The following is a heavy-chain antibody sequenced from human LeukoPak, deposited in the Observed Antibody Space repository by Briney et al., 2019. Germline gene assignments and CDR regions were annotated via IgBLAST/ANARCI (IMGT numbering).Heavy chain of an antibody. Sequence: PSETLSLTCTVSGGSISSYYWGWIRQPPGKGLEWIGSIYYSGSTYYNPSLKSRVTISVDTSKNQFSLKLSSVTAADTAVYYCVTSALAPFFLEPPGAFDIWGQGTMVTVSS. D-gene: IGHD3-3*01. CDR2: IYYSGST. CDR1: GGSISSYY. V-gene: IGHV4-39*01. CDR3: VTSALAPFFLEPPGAFDI. J-gene: IGHJ3*02.